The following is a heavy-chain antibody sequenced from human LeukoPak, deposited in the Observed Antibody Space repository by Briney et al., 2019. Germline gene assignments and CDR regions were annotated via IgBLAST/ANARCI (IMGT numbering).Heavy chain of an antibody. J-gene: IGHJ4*02. Sequence: PGGSLRLSCAASGFTFSSYAMSWVRQAPGKGLEWVSAISGSGGSTYYADSVKGRFTISRDNSKNTLYLQMNSLRAEDTAVYYCANGFQWELLTSPFDYWGQGTLVTVSS. CDR3: ANGFQWELLTSPFDY. CDR2: ISGSGGST. CDR1: GFTFSSYA. D-gene: IGHD1-26*01. V-gene: IGHV3-23*01.